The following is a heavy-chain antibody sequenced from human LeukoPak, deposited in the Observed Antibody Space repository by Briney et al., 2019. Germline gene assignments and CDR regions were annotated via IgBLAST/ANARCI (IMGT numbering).Heavy chain of an antibody. CDR1: GGTFSSYA. CDR3: AREPRFGVIGWFDP. CDR2: IIPIFGTA. J-gene: IGHJ5*02. V-gene: IGHV1-69*05. D-gene: IGHD3-10*01. Sequence: ASVKVSCKASGGTFSSYAISWVRQAPGQGLEWMGRIIPIFGTANYAQKFQGRVTITTDESTSTAYMELSSLRSEDTAVYYCAREPRFGVIGWFDPRGQGTLVTVSS.